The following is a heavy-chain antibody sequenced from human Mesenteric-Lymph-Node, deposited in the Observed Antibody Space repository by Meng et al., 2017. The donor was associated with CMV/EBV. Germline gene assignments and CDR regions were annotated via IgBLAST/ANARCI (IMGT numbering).Heavy chain of an antibody. J-gene: IGHJ5*02. CDR1: SRRSYD. CDR3: ARRYDFYSGNAQGSWFDP. D-gene: IGHD3-3*01. V-gene: IGHV4-34*01. Sequence: SRRSYDGSWSRQSPGKGLEWIGEINHSGGTNYSPSLKSRLTISVDTSKNQFFLNLRSVTAADTAVYYCARRYDFYSGNAQGSWFDPWGQGTLVTVSS. CDR2: INHSGGT.